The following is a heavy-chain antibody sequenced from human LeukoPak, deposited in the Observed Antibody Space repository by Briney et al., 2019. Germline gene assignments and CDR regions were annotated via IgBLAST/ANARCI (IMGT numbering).Heavy chain of an antibody. V-gene: IGHV4-30-4*01. J-gene: IGHJ4*02. D-gene: IGHD5-24*01. CDR1: GGSISSGDYY. CDR2: IYYSGST. Sequence: SETLSLTCTVSGGSISSGDYYWSWIRQPPEKGLEWIGYIYYSGSTYYNPSLKSRVTISVDTSKNQFSLKLSSVTAADTAVYYCARGGDGYNPFDYWGQGTLVTVSS. CDR3: ARGGDGYNPFDY.